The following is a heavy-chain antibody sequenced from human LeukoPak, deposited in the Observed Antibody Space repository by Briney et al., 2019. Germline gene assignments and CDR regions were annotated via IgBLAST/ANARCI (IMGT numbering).Heavy chain of an antibody. CDR3: TRGGYSCAVDY. V-gene: IGHV1-2*02. CDR2: INPNSGDT. CDR1: GYTFIGNY. Sequence: APVKVSCKASGYTFIGNYMHWVQQAPGQGLDWMGWINPNSGDTKSVQKFQGRVTMTRDTSISTVYMELTGLTSDDTAVYYCTRGGYSCAVDYWGQGTPVTVSS. D-gene: IGHD5-12*01. J-gene: IGHJ4*02.